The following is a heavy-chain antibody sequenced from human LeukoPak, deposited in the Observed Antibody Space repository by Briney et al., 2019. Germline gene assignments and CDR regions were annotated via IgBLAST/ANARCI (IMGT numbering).Heavy chain of an antibody. Sequence: ASVKVSCKASGGTFSSYAISWVRQAPGQGLEWMGRIIPILGIANYAQKFQGRVTITADKSTSTAYMELSSLRSEDTAVYYCARDGYVVVVAATFVDSAHDAFAIWGQGTMVTVSS. CDR1: GGTFSSYA. J-gene: IGHJ3*02. CDR2: IIPILGIA. V-gene: IGHV1-69*04. CDR3: ARDGYVVVVAATFVDSAHDAFAI. D-gene: IGHD2-15*01.